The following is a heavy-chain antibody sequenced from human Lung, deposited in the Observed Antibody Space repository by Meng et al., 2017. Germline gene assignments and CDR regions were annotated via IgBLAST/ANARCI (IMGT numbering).Heavy chain of an antibody. CDR2: INTNTGNP. CDR3: ASGWFGELFGYFDL. CDR1: GYTFTSYA. D-gene: IGHD3-10*01. J-gene: IGHJ2*01. Sequence: QVQLGQSGSELKNPGALVKVSCKASGYTFTSYAMNWVRQAPGQGLEWMGWINTNTGNPTYAQGFTGRFVFSLDTSVSTAYLQISSLKAEDTAVYYCASGWFGELFGYFDLWGRGTLVTVSS. V-gene: IGHV7-4-1*02.